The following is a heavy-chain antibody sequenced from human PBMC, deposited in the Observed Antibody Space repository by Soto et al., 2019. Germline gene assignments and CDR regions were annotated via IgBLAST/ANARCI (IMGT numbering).Heavy chain of an antibody. D-gene: IGHD3-22*01. CDR1: GGTFSSYA. CDR3: ARPAADYYDSSGYGYYFDY. J-gene: IGHJ4*02. V-gene: IGHV1-69*13. CDR2: IIPIFGTA. Sequence: SVKVSCKASGGTFSSYAISWVRQAPGQGLEWMGGIIPIFGTANYAQKFQGRVTITADESTSTAYMELSSLRSEDTAVYYCARPAADYYDSSGYGYYFDYWGQGTLVTVSS.